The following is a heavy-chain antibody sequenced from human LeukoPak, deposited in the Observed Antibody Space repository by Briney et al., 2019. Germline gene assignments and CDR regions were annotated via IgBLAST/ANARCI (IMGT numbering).Heavy chain of an antibody. Sequence: ASVKVSCKASGYTFTGYYMHWVRQAPGQGLEWMGWINPNSGGTNYAQKFQGRVTMTRDTSISTAYMELSRLTSDDTAMYYCARNILFGESSDGSDIWGQGTMVTVSS. V-gene: IGHV1-2*02. J-gene: IGHJ3*02. CDR1: GYTFTGYY. CDR3: ARNILFGESSDGSDI. CDR2: INPNSGGT. D-gene: IGHD3-10*01.